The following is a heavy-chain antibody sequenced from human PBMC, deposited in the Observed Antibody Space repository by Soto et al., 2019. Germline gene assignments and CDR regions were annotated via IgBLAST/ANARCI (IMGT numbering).Heavy chain of an antibody. CDR3: AKDRVTSAYRMWGPYHGMEV. Sequence: GGFMRLSNVASGFTCSNHGRRWVRQAPGKGLEWVEVISYDGSNKYYADSVKGRFTISRDNSKNTVYLQRNSLRAEDTAVYYCAKDRVTSAYRMWGPYHGMEVWGKGTTVTVSS. D-gene: IGHD2-2*01. J-gene: IGHJ6*04. CDR2: ISYDGSNK. V-gene: IGHV3-30*18. CDR1: GFTCSNHG.